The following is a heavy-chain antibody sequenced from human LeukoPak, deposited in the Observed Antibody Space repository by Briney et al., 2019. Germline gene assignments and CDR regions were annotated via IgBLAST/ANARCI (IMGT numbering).Heavy chain of an antibody. CDR2: ISYDGSNE. CDR3: AKGGNDFYYYGLDV. D-gene: IGHD1-1*01. V-gene: IGHV3-30*18. CDR1: GFTFRSYG. J-gene: IGHJ6*02. Sequence: GTSLRLSCAASGFTFRSYGMHWVRQAPGRGLEWVAVISYDGSNEYYVDPVKGRFNISRDNSENTLYLQMHSLRVEDTARYYCAKGGNDFYYYGLDVWGQGTTVTVSS.